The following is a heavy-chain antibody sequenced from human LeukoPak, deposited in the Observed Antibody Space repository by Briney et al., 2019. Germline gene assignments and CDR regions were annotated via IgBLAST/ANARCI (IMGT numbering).Heavy chain of an antibody. CDR2: IRHDESNQ. V-gene: IGHV3-30*02. CDR3: AKGGGLRQQLVRGYYMDV. D-gene: IGHD6-13*01. Sequence: PGGSLRLSCAASGFTFSSFGMYWVRQAPGKGLEWVAFIRHDESNQYYTDAVKGRFTVSRDNSKNTLYLQMNSLRAEDTAVYYCAKGGGLRQQLVRGYYMDVWGKGTTVTVSS. CDR1: GFTFSSFG. J-gene: IGHJ6*03.